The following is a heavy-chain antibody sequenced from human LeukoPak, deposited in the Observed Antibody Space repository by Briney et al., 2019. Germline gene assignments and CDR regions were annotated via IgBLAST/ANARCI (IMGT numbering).Heavy chain of an antibody. CDR3: ARVRHDPLEYGYYMDV. CDR1: GRSFRGFY. CDR2: INHTGNT. V-gene: IGHV4-34*01. Sequence: TSETLSLTCAVGGRSFRGFYWRGLRQTPEKALEWVGEINHTGNTNYNPSLTDYNPYLKSRVNLSAESSKDQSYLKVNSVTAPDTGIYYCARVRHDPLEYGYYMDVWGEGTTVTVSS. J-gene: IGHJ6*03. D-gene: IGHD3-3*01.